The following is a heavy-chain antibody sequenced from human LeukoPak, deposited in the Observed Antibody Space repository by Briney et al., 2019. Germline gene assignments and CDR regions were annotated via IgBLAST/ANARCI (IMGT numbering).Heavy chain of an antibody. V-gene: IGHV3-74*01. Sequence: GGSLRLSCAASGFTFSTYWMFWVRQAPGKGLVWVSLINPDGTTTTYADSVKGRFTISRDNAKNTLYLQMTSLRAEDTAVYYCARTAYCSSTSCYLWDYWGQGTLVTVSS. D-gene: IGHD2-2*01. CDR1: GFTFSTYW. J-gene: IGHJ4*02. CDR2: INPDGTTT. CDR3: ARTAYCSSTSCYLWDY.